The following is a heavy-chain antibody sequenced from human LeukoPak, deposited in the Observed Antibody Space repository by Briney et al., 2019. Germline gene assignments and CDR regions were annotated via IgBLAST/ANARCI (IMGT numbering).Heavy chain of an antibody. Sequence: GRSLRLSCAASGFTFDDYAMHWVRHAPGKGLEWVSGISWNSGSIGYADSVKGRFTISRDNAKNSLYLQMNSLRAEDTALYYCAEALNYYDSTFDYWGQGTLVTVSS. D-gene: IGHD3-22*01. CDR2: ISWNSGSI. CDR1: GFTFDDYA. J-gene: IGHJ4*02. CDR3: AEALNYYDSTFDY. V-gene: IGHV3-9*01.